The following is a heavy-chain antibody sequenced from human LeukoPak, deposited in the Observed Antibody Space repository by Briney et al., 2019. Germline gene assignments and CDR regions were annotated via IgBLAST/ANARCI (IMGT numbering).Heavy chain of an antibody. J-gene: IGHJ4*02. V-gene: IGHV1-2*02. Sequence: ASVKVSCKASGYTFTGYYMHWVRQAPGQGLEWMGWINPNSGGTNYAQKFQGRVTMTRDTSISTAYMELSRLRSDDTAVYYCARDLQQLVPGGLEDYWGQGTLVTVSS. CDR1: GYTFTGYY. CDR3: ARDLQQLVPGGLEDY. D-gene: IGHD6-13*01. CDR2: INPNSGGT.